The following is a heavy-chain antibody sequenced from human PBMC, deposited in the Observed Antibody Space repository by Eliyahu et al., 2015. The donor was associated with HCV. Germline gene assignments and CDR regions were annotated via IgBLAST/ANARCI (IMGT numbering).Heavy chain of an antibody. V-gene: IGHV1-3*01. CDR3: ARRLDGLDV. CDR2: INAGNGNT. Sequence: QVLLVQSGAEVKKPGASVKVSCKASGYSFTNYALHWVRQAPGQGLEWMGWINAGNGNTKYSQNFQDRVTITRDTSAKVAYMELSSLRSEDTAMYYCARRLDGLDVWGQGTTVTVSS. J-gene: IGHJ6*02. CDR1: GYSFTNYA.